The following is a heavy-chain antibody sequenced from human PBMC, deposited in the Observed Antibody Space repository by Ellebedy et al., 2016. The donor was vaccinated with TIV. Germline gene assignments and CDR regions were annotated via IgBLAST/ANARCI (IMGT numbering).Heavy chain of an antibody. Sequence: SVKVSXKASRGTFSSYAISWVRQAPGQGLEWMGGIIPIFGTANYAQKFQGRVTITADESTSTAYMELSSLRSEDTAVYYCARGSRQWLPRLFWFDPWGQGTLVTVSS. CDR3: ARGSRQWLPRLFWFDP. V-gene: IGHV1-69*13. CDR2: IIPIFGTA. J-gene: IGHJ5*02. D-gene: IGHD6-19*01. CDR1: RGTFSSYA.